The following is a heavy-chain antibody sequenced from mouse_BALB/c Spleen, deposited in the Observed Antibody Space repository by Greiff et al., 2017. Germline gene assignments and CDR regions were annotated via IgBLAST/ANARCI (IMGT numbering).Heavy chain of an antibody. D-gene: IGHD1-1*01. Sequence: QVQLKESGPGLVAPSQSLSITCTVSGFSLTSYGVHWVRQPPGKGLEWLGVIWAGGSTNYNSALMSRLSISKDNSKSQVFLKMNSLQTADTAMYYCATDYYGSRTLAYWGQGTLVTVSA. J-gene: IGHJ3*01. CDR3: ATDYYGSRTLAY. CDR1: GFSLTSYG. V-gene: IGHV2-9*02. CDR2: IWAGGST.